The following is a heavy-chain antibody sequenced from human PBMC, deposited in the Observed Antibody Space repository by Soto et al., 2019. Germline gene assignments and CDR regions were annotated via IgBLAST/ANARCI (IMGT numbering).Heavy chain of an antibody. CDR2: INSDGSST. D-gene: IGHD6-19*01. Sequence: EVQLVESGGGLVQPGGSLRLSCAASGFTFSSYWMHWVRQAPGKGLVWVSRINSDGSSTNYAGSVKGRFTISRDNARNTLYLHMNSLRAEDTAVYYCARDSGWSGWFDPWGQGTLVTVSS. V-gene: IGHV3-74*01. J-gene: IGHJ5*02. CDR3: ARDSGWSGWFDP. CDR1: GFTFSSYW.